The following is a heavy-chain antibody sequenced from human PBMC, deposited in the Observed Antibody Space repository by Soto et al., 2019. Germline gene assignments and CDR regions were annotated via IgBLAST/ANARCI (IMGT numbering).Heavy chain of an antibody. CDR3: ARASTTVTTLDY. J-gene: IGHJ4*02. V-gene: IGHV4-61*05. CDR2: IYNSGST. CDR1: GGSISSISNHY. D-gene: IGHD4-17*01. Sequence: SETLSLTCTVSGGSISSISNHYCSWIRLPPGKGLEWIGYIYNSGSTNYNPSLKSRVTISVDRSKNQFSLKLSSVTAADTAVYYCARASTTVTTLDYWGQGTLVTVSS.